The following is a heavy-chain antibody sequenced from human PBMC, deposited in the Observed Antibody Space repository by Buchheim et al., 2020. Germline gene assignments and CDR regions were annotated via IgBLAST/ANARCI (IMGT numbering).Heavy chain of an antibody. V-gene: IGHV1-8*02. CDR2: MNPDSGNT. D-gene: IGHD3-10*01. CDR3: AKGATGRGAFDI. Sequence: QVQLVQSGAEVRKPGASVKVSCKTSGYTFSNYDINWVRQATGQGLEWMGWMNPDSGNTGYAQRFQGRVTMTRNTATSPAYMELSSLRSEDTAVYFCAKGATGRGAFDIWGQGT. J-gene: IGHJ3*02. CDR1: GYTFSNYD.